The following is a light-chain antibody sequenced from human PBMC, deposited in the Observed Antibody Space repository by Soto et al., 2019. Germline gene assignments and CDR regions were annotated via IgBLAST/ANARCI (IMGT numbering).Light chain of an antibody. CDR2: AAS. CDR1: QGISSY. Sequence: DVQLTQSPSFLSASVGDRVTITFRASQGISSYLAWYQQKPRKAPKLLIYAASTLQSGVPSRFSGSGSGTEFTLTISSLQPEDFATYYCQQLNSYPMTFGQGTRLEI. V-gene: IGKV1-9*01. CDR3: QQLNSYPMT. J-gene: IGKJ5*01.